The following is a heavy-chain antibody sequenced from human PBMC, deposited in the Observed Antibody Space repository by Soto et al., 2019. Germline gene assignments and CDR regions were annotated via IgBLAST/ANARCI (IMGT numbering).Heavy chain of an antibody. CDR1: GYTFTSYA. CDR3: ARRVGATPYWYFDL. Sequence: ASVKVSCKASGYTFTSYAMHWVRQAPGQRLEWMGWINAGNGNTKYSQKFQGRVTITRDTSASTAYMELSSLRSEDTAVYYCARRVGATPYWYFDLWGRGTLVTVSS. D-gene: IGHD1-26*01. J-gene: IGHJ2*01. CDR2: INAGNGNT. V-gene: IGHV1-3*01.